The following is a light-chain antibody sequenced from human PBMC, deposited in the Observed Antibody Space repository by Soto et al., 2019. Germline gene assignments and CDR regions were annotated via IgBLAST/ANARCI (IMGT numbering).Light chain of an antibody. J-gene: IGKJ1*01. V-gene: IGKV3-20*01. CDR1: QSVSSTY. Sequence: EIVLTQSPGTLSLSPGERATLSCRASQSVSSTYLAWYQQKPGQAPRLLIYGASSRATGIPDRFSGSGSGTDFTLTISRLEPEAFAVYYCQRYGSSPGTFGQGTKVDIK. CDR3: QRYGSSPGT. CDR2: GAS.